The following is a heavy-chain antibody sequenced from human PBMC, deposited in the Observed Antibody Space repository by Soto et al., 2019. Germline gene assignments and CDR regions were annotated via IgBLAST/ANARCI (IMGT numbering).Heavy chain of an antibody. D-gene: IGHD6-19*01. Sequence: SETLSLTCTVSGGSISSYYWSWIRQPPGKGLEWIGYIYYSGSTNYNPSLKSRVTISVDTSKNQFSLKLSSVTAADTAVYYCERDRSGWHLIRYMDVWGKGTTVTVSS. CDR3: ERDRSGWHLIRYMDV. J-gene: IGHJ6*03. CDR1: GGSISSYY. CDR2: IYYSGST. V-gene: IGHV4-59*01.